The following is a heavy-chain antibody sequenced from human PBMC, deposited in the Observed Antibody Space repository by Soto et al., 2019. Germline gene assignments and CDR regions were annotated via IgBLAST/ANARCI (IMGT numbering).Heavy chain of an antibody. D-gene: IGHD3-10*01. CDR2: ISSSASAM. CDR3: AREPYGSGSYYFDS. Sequence: GGSLRLSCAASGFTFSSYSMNWVRQAPGKGLEWVSYISSSASAMYYADPVKGRFTIPRDKAENSLYLQMNSLRDEDTAVYYCAREPYGSGSYYFDSWGQGTLVTVSS. J-gene: IGHJ4*02. V-gene: IGHV3-48*02. CDR1: GFTFSSYS.